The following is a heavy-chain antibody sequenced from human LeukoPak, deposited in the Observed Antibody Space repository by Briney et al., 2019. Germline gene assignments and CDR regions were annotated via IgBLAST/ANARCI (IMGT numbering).Heavy chain of an antibody. D-gene: IGHD2-2*01. CDR3: AKELGYCSSTSCYGSDAFDI. CDR2: ISGSGGST. CDR1: GFTFSSYA. Sequence: GGSLRLSCAASGFTFSSYAMSWVRQAPGKGLEWVSAISGSGGSTYYADSVKGRFTISRDNSKNTLYLQMNSPRAEDTAVYYCAKELGYCSSTSCYGSDAFDIWGQGTMVTVSS. J-gene: IGHJ3*02. V-gene: IGHV3-23*01.